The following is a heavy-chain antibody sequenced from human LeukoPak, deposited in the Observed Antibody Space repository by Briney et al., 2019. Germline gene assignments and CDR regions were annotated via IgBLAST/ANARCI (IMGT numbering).Heavy chain of an antibody. CDR3: ESSLWDFDC. V-gene: IGHV3-66*01. CDR2: IGSDGST. CDR1: GFTVSSNY. D-gene: IGHD3-10*01. J-gene: IGHJ4*02. Sequence: GGSLKLSCAASGFTVSSNYISWVRQAPGKGLEWVTVIGSDGSTYYAESVKGRFTISRDNFKNTLFLQMNSLRAEDTAVYYCESSLWDFDCWGQGAPVTVSS.